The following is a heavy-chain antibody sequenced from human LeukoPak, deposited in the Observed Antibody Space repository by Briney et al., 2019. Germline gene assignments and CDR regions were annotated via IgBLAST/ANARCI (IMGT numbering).Heavy chain of an antibody. D-gene: IGHD3-10*01. J-gene: IGHJ4*02. Sequence: GGSLRLSCAASGFTFSSFWMTWVRQAPGKGLEWVANINQDGSEKYYVDSVKGRFTISRDNAKNSVYLQMNSLRAEDTAVYYCASFGVRWGQGTLVTVSS. CDR2: INQDGSEK. CDR1: GFTFSSFW. CDR3: ASFGVR. V-gene: IGHV3-7*01.